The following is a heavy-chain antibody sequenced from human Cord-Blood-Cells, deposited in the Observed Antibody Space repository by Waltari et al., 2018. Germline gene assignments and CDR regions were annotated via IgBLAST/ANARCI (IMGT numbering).Heavy chain of an antibody. CDR2: IYHSGST. CDR1: GYSISSGYY. J-gene: IGHJ4*02. V-gene: IGHV4-38-2*02. D-gene: IGHD1-26*01. Sequence: QVQLQESGPGLVKPSETLSLTCAVSGYSISSGYYWGWSRQPPGKGLEWIGSIYHSGSTYYNPSLKSRVTISVDTSKNQFSLKLSSVTAADTAVYYCARDRSWDFDYWGQGTLVTVSS. CDR3: ARDRSWDFDY.